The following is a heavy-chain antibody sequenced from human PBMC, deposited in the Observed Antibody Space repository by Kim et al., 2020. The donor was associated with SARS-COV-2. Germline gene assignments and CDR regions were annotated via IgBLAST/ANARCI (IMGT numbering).Heavy chain of an antibody. CDR3: ARDEWVRERRTDY. CDR2: INQSGST. Sequence: SETLSLTCAVYGGSFSAYYWGWVRQPPGKGLEWIGEINQSGSTDYNPSLKSRVTISVDTSKNQLFLKPTSVTAADTAVYYCARDEWVRERRTDYWGQGTLVTVSS. J-gene: IGHJ4*02. D-gene: IGHD5-12*01. V-gene: IGHV4-34*01. CDR1: GGSFSAYY.